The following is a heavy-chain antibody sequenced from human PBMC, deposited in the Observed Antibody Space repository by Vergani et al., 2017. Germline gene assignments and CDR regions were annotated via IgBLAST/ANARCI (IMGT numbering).Heavy chain of an antibody. Sequence: EVQLVQSGAEVKKPGESLKISCKGSGYSFTSYWIGWVRQMPGKGLEWMGIIYPGDSDTRYSPSFQGHVTISADKSISTAYLQWSSLKASDTAMYYCAGSTVPAFRDYYYGMDVWGQGTTVTVSS. CDR3: AGSTVPAFRDYYYGMDV. J-gene: IGHJ6*02. CDR1: GYSFTSYW. CDR2: IYPGDSDT. V-gene: IGHV5-51*01. D-gene: IGHD2-21*02.